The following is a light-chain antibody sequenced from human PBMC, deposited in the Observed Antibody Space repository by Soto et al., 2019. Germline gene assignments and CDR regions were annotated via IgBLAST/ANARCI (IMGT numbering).Light chain of an antibody. J-gene: IGKJ5*01. CDR3: QQYGGSPIT. CDR1: QSVSNR. Sequence: EIVLTQSPGTLSLSPGERATLSCRASQSVSNRLAWYQHKPGQAPRLLISGASSRATGIQDRFSGSGSGTDFTLTISRLEPEDFALYYCQQYGGSPITFGQGTRLEIK. CDR2: GAS. V-gene: IGKV3-20*01.